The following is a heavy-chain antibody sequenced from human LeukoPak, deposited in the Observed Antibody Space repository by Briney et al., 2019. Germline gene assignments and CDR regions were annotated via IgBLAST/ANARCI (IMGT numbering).Heavy chain of an antibody. CDR3: ARKKNDYGEYLGTSPYYYYYYMDV. D-gene: IGHD4/OR15-4a*01. V-gene: IGHV1-18*01. Sequence: ASVKVSCKTSGYTFTSFGISWVRQTPGQGLEWMGWISTYNAKTKYGQKFQDRVTVTVDTLTNTVYMELRNLISDDTAVYYCARKKNDYGEYLGTSPYYYYYYMDVWGKGTTVTVSS. J-gene: IGHJ6*03. CDR2: ISTYNAKT. CDR1: GYTFTSFG.